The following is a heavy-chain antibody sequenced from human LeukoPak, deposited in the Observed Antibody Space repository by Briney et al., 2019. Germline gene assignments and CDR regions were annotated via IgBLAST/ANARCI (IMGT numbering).Heavy chain of an antibody. CDR3: ARRRYYYDSNGYIDVFDI. J-gene: IGHJ3*02. V-gene: IGHV5-51*01. CDR1: GSSFTTYW. Sequence: GASLKISCKGSGSSFTTYWIGWVRRMPGKGLEWRGIIYPDDSDATYSPSFQGQVTISADRSISTAYLQWSSLKASDTAMYYCARRRYYYDSNGYIDVFDIWGQGTMVTVSS. CDR2: IYPDDSDA. D-gene: IGHD3-22*01.